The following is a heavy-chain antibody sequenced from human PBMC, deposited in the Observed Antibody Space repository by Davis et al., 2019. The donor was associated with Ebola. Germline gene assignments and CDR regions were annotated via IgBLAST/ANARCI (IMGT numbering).Heavy chain of an antibody. J-gene: IGHJ2*01. V-gene: IGHV3-21*04. CDR3: AISALGYFDL. CDR1: GFTFSSYS. CDR2: ISSSSSYI. Sequence: PGGSLRLSCAASGFTFSSYSMNWVRQAPGKGLEWVSSISSSSSYIYYADSVKGRFTISRDNAKNSLYLQMNSLRAEDTALYYCAISALGYFDLWGRGTLVTVSS.